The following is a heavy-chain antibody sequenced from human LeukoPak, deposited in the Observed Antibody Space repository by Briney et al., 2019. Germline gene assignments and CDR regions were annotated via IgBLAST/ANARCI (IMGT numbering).Heavy chain of an antibody. Sequence: PWGSLRLSCAASGFIFSSYSMSWVRQAPGKGLEWVSSISSSSSYIYYADSVKGRFTISRDNAKNSLYLQMNSLRAEDTAVYYCARDSYYGSGSYSFDYWGQGTLVTVSS. CDR3: ARDSYYGSGSYSFDY. CDR1: GFIFSSYS. V-gene: IGHV3-21*01. CDR2: ISSSSSYI. J-gene: IGHJ4*02. D-gene: IGHD3-10*01.